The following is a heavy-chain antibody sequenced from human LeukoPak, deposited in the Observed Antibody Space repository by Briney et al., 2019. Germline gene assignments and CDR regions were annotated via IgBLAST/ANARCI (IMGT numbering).Heavy chain of an antibody. CDR2: INPSGGST. V-gene: IGHV1-46*01. CDR3: ARAYDSSGYYQNWFDP. Sequence: ASVKVSCKASGYTFTGYYMHWVRQAPGQGLEWMGIINPSGGSTSYAQKFQGRVTMTRDTSTSTVYMELSSLRSEDTAVYYCARAYDSSGYYQNWFDPWGQGTLVTVSS. CDR1: GYTFTGYY. D-gene: IGHD3-22*01. J-gene: IGHJ5*02.